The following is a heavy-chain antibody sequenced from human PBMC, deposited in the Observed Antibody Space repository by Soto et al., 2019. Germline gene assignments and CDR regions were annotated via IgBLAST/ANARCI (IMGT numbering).Heavy chain of an antibody. CDR3: ARYRREAVAGYTLDN. CDR1: GGSISSNY. V-gene: IGHV4-59*01. J-gene: IGHJ4*02. CDR2: VYNSGST. Sequence: PETLSLTCTVSGGSISSNYWTWIRQPPGKGLEWIGYVYNSGSTNYNPSLKSRVTISEDTSKSQFSLKVNSMTAADTAVYYCARYRREAVAGYTLDNWGQGILVTVSS. D-gene: IGHD6-13*01.